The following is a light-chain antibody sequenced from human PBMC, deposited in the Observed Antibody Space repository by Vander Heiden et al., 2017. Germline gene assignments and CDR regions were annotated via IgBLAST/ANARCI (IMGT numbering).Light chain of an antibody. V-gene: IGKV1-8*01. CDR2: AAS. CDR1: QGISSY. J-gene: IGKJ1*01. Sequence: AIRITQSPSSLSASTGDRVTITCRASQGISSYLAWYQQKPGKAPKLLIYAASTLQSGVPSRFSGSGSGIDFTLTISCLQSEDFATYYCQQYYSYSWTFGQGTKVEIK. CDR3: QQYYSYSWT.